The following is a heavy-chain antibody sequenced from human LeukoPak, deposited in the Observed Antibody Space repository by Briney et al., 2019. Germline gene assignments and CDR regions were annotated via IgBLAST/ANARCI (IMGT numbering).Heavy chain of an antibody. D-gene: IGHD3-22*01. Sequence: ASVKVSCKASGYTFTSYYMHWVRQAPGQGLEWMGIINPSGGSTNYAQKFQGRVTITADKSTSTAYMELSSLRSEDTAVYYCAREDTIVVDYGMDVWGQGTTVTVSS. CDR2: INPSGGST. V-gene: IGHV1-46*01. CDR1: GYTFTSYY. J-gene: IGHJ6*02. CDR3: AREDTIVVDYGMDV.